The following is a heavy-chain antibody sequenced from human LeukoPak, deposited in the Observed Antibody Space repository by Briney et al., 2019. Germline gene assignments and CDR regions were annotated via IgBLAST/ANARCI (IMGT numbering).Heavy chain of an antibody. Sequence: GNSLRLSCAASGFTFSSSGMHWVRQAPGKGLEWVAVIWYDGSNRYYADPVKGRFTVSRDNSKNTLYLQMNSLRAEDTAVYYCARAKGVSTGCRPTDYWGQGTLVTVSS. CDR1: GFTFSSSG. CDR2: IWYDGSNR. D-gene: IGHD3-22*01. J-gene: IGHJ4*02. CDR3: ARAKGVSTGCRPTDY. V-gene: IGHV3-33*01.